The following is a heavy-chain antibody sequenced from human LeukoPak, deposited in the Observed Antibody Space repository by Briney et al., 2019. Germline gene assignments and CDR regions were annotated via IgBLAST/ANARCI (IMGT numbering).Heavy chain of an antibody. CDR1: GGSISDSAYY. D-gene: IGHD3-10*01. J-gene: IGHJ4*02. Sequence: SETLSLTCTVSGGSISDSAYYWGWVRQPPGKGLEWIGSIHYSGSTYHNPSLKSRVTISIDTSKNQFSLNLSSVTAADTAVYYCARDRNGLVYFGELSSRGRGALVTVSS. CDR3: ARDRNGLVYFGELSS. CDR2: IHYSGST. V-gene: IGHV4-39*07.